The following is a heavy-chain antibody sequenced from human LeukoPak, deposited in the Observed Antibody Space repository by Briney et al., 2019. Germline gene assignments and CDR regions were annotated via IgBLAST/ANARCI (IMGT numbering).Heavy chain of an antibody. CDR2: ISGSGGGT. D-gene: IGHD5-18*01. J-gene: IGHJ4*02. V-gene: IGHV3-23*01. CDR3: ASPRWIQLWLLLY. CDR1: GFTFSSYA. Sequence: QTGGSLRLSCAASGFTFSSYAMSWVRQAPGKGLEWVSAISGSGGGTYYADSVKGRFTISRDNSKNTLYLQMNSLRAEDTAVYYCASPRWIQLWLLLYWGQGTLVTVSS.